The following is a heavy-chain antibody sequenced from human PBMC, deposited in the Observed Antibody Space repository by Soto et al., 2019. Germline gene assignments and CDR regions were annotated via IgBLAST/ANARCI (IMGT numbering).Heavy chain of an antibody. V-gene: IGHV4-61*08. J-gene: IGHJ6*03. CDR1: GGSISSGGYY. Sequence: SETLSLTCTVSGGSISSGGYYWSLIRQHPGKGLEWIGYIYESGSTYYNPSLKSRLTISVDTPKNQFSLKLCSVTAADTAVYYFARAVGPSPRLLVSYMDVWGKGTTVTVSS. D-gene: IGHD2-8*02. CDR2: IYESGST. CDR3: ARAVGPSPRLLVSYMDV.